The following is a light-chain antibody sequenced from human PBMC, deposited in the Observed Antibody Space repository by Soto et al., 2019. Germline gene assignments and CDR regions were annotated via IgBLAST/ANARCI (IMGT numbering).Light chain of an antibody. CDR2: DPS. J-gene: IGKJ1*01. Sequence: EIVLTQSPATLSVPPGETATLSCRASQSVNNYLAWYQQKPGQAPRLLMYDPSNRATGIPARFSGSGSGTDFTLTISSLEPEDFVVYYCQQRSNPPVTFGQGTKVDIK. CDR3: QQRSNPPVT. CDR1: QSVNNY. V-gene: IGKV3-11*01.